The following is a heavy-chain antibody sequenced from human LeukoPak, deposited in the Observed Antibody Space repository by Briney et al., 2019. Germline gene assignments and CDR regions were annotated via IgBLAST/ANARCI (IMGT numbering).Heavy chain of an antibody. CDR2: ISGSGGST. Sequence: PGGSLRLSCAASGFTFSSYAMSWVRQAPGKGLEWVSAISGSGGSTYYADSVKGRFTISRDNSKNTPYLQMNSLRAEDTAVYYCAKPSRRGYSYGYAGNNWFDPWGQGTLVTVSS. J-gene: IGHJ5*02. CDR3: AKPSRRGYSYGYAGNNWFDP. V-gene: IGHV3-23*01. D-gene: IGHD5-18*01. CDR1: GFTFSSYA.